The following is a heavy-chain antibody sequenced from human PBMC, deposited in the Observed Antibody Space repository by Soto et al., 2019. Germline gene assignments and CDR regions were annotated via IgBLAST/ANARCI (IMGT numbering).Heavy chain of an antibody. CDR2: INPSGGST. J-gene: IGHJ4*02. V-gene: IGHV1-46*01. CDR1: GYTFTSYY. Sequence: QVQLVQSGAEVKKPGASVKVSCKASGYTFTSYYMHWVRQAPGQGLEWMGIINPSGGSTSYAQKFQGRASLTGETLTRTGYMEVSSLGDEDRAVSYCAREAVRGGNDDSGGVDYWGQGTLVTVSS. D-gene: IGHD3-10*01. CDR3: AREAVRGGNDDSGGVDY.